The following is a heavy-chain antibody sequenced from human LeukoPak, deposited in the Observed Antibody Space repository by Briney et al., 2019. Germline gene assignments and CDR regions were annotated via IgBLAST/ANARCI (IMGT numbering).Heavy chain of an antibody. CDR3: ARAVSNYYDSSGYVD. J-gene: IGHJ4*02. CDR2: INPHSGGT. CDR1: GYTFTGYH. V-gene: IGHV1-2*06. D-gene: IGHD3-22*01. Sequence: ASVKVSCKASGYTFTGYHIHWVRQAPGQGLEWMGRINPHSGGTNYAQKFQGRVTMTRDTSISTGYMELSRLRSDDTAVYYCARAVSNYYDSSGYVDWGQGTLVTVSS.